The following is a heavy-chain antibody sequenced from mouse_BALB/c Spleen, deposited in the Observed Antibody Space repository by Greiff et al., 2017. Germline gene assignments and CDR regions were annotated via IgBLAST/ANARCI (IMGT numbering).Heavy chain of an antibody. CDR2: IDPENGDT. V-gene: IGHV14-4*02. CDR3: NPLGAMDY. Sequence: VQLQQSGAELVRSGASVKLSCTASGFNIKDYYMHWVKQRPEQGLEWIGWIDPENGDTEYAPKFQGKATMTADTSSNTAYLQLSSLTSEDTAVYYCNPLGAMDYWGQGTSVTVSS. D-gene: IGHD3-1*01. CDR1: GFNIKDYY. J-gene: IGHJ4*01.